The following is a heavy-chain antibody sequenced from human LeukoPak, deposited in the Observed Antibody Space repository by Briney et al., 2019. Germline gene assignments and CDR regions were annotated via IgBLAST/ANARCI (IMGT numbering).Heavy chain of an antibody. CDR2: ISSSSSYI. CDR1: GFTFSSYS. J-gene: IGHJ4*02. V-gene: IGHV3-21*04. D-gene: IGHD1-26*01. Sequence: PGGSLRLSCAASGFTFSSYSMNWVRQAPGKGLEWVSSISSSSSYIYYADSVKGRFTISRDNAKNSLYLQMNSLRAEDTAVYYCAKDQYSGSSYYFDYWGQGTLVTVSS. CDR3: AKDQYSGSSYYFDY.